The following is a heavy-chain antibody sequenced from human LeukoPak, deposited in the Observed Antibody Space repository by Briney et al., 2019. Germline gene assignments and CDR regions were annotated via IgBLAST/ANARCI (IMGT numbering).Heavy chain of an antibody. Sequence: ETGGSLRLSCAASGFTFSNAWMSWVRQAPGKGLEWVGRIKSKTDGGTTDYAAPVKGRFTISRDDSKNTLYLQMNSLKTEDTAVYYCTTEEFLEWSRLYYYYYMDVWGKGTTVTVSS. CDR1: GFTFSNAW. D-gene: IGHD3-3*01. CDR2: IKSKTDGGTT. J-gene: IGHJ6*03. V-gene: IGHV3-15*01. CDR3: TTEEFLEWSRLYYYYYMDV.